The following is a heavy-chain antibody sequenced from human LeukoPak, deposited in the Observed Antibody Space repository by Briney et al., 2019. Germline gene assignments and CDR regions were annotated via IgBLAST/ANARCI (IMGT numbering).Heavy chain of an antibody. V-gene: IGHV1-46*01. CDR1: GYTFTSYY. Sequence: GASVKVSCKASGYTFTSYYMHWVRPAPGQGLEWVGIINPSGGSTSYAQKFQGRDTMTRDTSTSTVYMELSSLRSGDTAVYYCARARGTIFGVVIYAFDIWGQGTMVTVSS. CDR2: INPSGGST. J-gene: IGHJ3*02. CDR3: ARARGTIFGVVIYAFDI. D-gene: IGHD3-3*01.